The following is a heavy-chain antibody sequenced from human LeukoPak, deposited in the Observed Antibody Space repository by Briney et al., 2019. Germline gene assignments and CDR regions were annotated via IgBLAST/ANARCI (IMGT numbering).Heavy chain of an antibody. V-gene: IGHV3-21*01. CDR3: ARAVGGSYYGAGFSLGD. Sequence: GGSLRLSCAASGFTFSSSSMNWVRQAPGKGLEWVSSISSSSSYIYYADSVKGRFTISRDNAKNSLYLQMSGLRAEDTAVYYCARAVGGSYYGAGFSLGDWGQGTLVTVSS. D-gene: IGHD3-10*01. CDR2: ISSSSSYI. J-gene: IGHJ4*02. CDR1: GFTFSSSS.